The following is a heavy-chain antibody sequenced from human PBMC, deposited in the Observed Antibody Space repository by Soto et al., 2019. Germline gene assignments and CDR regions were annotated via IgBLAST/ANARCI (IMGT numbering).Heavy chain of an antibody. CDR1: GGSLNRGGFF. Sequence: TPFPPRTFSGGSLNRGGFFWRRIPPHPGKGLEWIGYIYYRGRSYSKSSVKSRITISVDTSKNQFSLNLNSVTASDTAVYFCVSQRTSVLSQAYFDYWGPGALVTVSS. CDR3: VSQRTSVLSQAYFDY. CDR2: IYYRGRS. V-gene: IGHV4-31*03. J-gene: IGHJ4*02. D-gene: IGHD2-8*01.